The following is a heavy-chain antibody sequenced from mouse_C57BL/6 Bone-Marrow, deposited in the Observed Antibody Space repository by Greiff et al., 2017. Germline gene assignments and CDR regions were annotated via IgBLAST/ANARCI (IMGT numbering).Heavy chain of an antibody. V-gene: IGHV1-81*01. J-gene: IGHJ1*03. D-gene: IGHD1-1*01. CDR1: GYTFTSSG. CDR3: PIAAVVPYWYFDV. Sequence: VQLQQSGAELARPGASVKLSCKASGYTFTSSGISWVKQRTGQGLEWIGEIYPRSGNTYYNEKFKGKATLTADKSSSTAYMELRSLTSEDSAVYFCPIAAVVPYWYFDVRGTGNTVTVSS. CDR2: IYPRSGNT.